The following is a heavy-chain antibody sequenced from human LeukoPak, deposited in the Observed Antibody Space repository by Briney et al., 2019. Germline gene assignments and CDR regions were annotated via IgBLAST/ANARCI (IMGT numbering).Heavy chain of an antibody. CDR3: ARGPNYVWGSYRYFDY. CDR2: INHSGST. Sequence: PSETLSLTCAVYGGSFSGYYWSWIRQPPGKGLEWIGEINHSGSTNYNPPLKSRVTISVDTSKNQFSLKLSSVTAADTAVYYCARGPNYVWGSYRYFDYWGQGTLVTVSS. D-gene: IGHD3-16*02. CDR1: GGSFSGYY. J-gene: IGHJ4*02. V-gene: IGHV4-34*01.